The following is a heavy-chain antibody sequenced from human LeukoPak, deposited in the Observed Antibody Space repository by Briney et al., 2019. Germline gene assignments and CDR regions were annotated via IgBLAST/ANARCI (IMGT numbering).Heavy chain of an antibody. CDR2: INPSGGTT. CDR3: ARVFHPYYYYYYMDV. J-gene: IGHJ6*03. V-gene: IGHV1-46*01. Sequence: ASVKVSCKASGYTFTSYYMHWVRQAPGQGLEWMGVINPSGGTTNYAQKFQGRITMTRDTSTSTAYMELRSLRSDDTAVYYCARVFHPYYYYYYMDVWGKGTTVTISS. CDR1: GYTFTSYY.